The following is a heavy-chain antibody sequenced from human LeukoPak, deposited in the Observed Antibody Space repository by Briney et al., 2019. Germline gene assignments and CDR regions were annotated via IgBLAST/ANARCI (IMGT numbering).Heavy chain of an antibody. CDR2: IYYSGST. Sequence: PSQTLSLTCTVSGGSISSGGYYWSWIRQHPGKGLEWIGYIYYSGSTYYNPSLKSRVTISVDTSKNQFSLKLSSVTAADTAVYYCARVPHTAWDYYYYYGMDVWGQGTTVTVSS. CDR3: ARVPHTAWDYYYYYGMDV. CDR1: GGSISSGGYY. V-gene: IGHV4-31*03. J-gene: IGHJ6*02. D-gene: IGHD5-18*01.